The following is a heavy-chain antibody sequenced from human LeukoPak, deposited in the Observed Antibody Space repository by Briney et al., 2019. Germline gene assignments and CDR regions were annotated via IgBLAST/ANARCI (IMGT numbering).Heavy chain of an antibody. J-gene: IGHJ4*02. CDR1: GDFITASY. D-gene: IGHD6-19*01. V-gene: IGHV4-59*08. Sequence: SETLSLTCTVSGDFITASYWSWIRQPPGKGLEWIGYVYYSGSTEYNPSLRSRVIISLEMSKHQFSLKLSSVIAADTAVYYCARHPGLAHPNFDYWGQGTLVTVSS. CDR2: VYYSGST. CDR3: ARHPGLAHPNFDY.